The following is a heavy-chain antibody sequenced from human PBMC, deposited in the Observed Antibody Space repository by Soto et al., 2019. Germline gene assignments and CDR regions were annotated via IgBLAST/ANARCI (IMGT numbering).Heavy chain of an antibody. CDR2: IDPSGGST. J-gene: IGHJ4*02. CDR3: ARVPYDTTGYYAF. V-gene: IGHV1-46*01. Sequence: QVRLVQSGAEVKKPGASVSISCKTSGFTFTTYYIHWVRQAPGQVLEWMGMIDPSGGSTTYAQKFQGRITMTSDMSTSTVYRELSSLRSEATAVYYCARVPYDTTGYYAFWGQGTLVTVSS. D-gene: IGHD3-22*01. CDR1: GFTFTTYY.